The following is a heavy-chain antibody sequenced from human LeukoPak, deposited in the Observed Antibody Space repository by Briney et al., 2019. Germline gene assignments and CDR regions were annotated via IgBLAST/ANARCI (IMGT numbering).Heavy chain of an antibody. Sequence: ASVKVSCKASGYTFAGYYMHWVRQAPGQGLEWMGWINPNSGGTNNAQKFQGRVTMTRDTFISTAYMELGRLRSDDTAVYYCARYYCSSTNCYLDYWGQGTLVTVSS. J-gene: IGHJ4*02. D-gene: IGHD2-2*01. CDR2: INPNSGGT. CDR3: ARYYCSSTNCYLDY. CDR1: GYTFAGYY. V-gene: IGHV1-2*02.